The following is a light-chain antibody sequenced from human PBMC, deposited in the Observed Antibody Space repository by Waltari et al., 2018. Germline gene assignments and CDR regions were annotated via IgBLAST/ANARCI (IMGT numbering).Light chain of an antibody. Sequence: SYELTQPPSVSVSPGQTASITCSGDKLGDKYACWYQQRPGQSPVLVIYQDNKRPSGIPERFSGSTSGNTATRTISGTQAMDEADYYCQAWDSSTAVFGGGTKLTVL. CDR1: KLGDKY. V-gene: IGLV3-1*01. CDR2: QDN. J-gene: IGLJ2*01. CDR3: QAWDSSTAV.